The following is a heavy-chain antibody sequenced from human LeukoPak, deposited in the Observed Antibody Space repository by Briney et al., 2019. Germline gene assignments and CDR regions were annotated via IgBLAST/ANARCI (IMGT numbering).Heavy chain of an antibody. V-gene: IGHV1-3*01. CDR2: INAGNGNT. D-gene: IGHD6-19*01. CDR3: ARDSDSSGWSWVY. CDR1: GYRFTTDMYT. Sequence: VASVKVSCKASGYRFTTDMYTIHWLRQAPGHRLEWMGWINAGNGNTKYSQKFQGRVTITGDTSARTVYMEVSSLVSEDTAVYYCARDSDSSGWSWVYWGQGTLVTDSS. J-gene: IGHJ4*02.